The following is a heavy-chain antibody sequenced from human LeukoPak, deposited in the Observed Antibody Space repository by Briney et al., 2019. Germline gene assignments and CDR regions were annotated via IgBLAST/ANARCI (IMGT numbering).Heavy chain of an antibody. CDR3: ATDFNGYYYDSSGYPSDY. J-gene: IGHJ4*02. Sequence: ASVKVSCKASGYTCTSYGISWVRQAPGQGLEWMGWISAYNGNTNYAQKLQGRVTMTTDTSTSTAYMELRSLRSDDTAVYYCATDFNGYYYDSSGYPSDYWGQGTLVTVSS. V-gene: IGHV1-18*01. CDR1: GYTCTSYG. D-gene: IGHD3-22*01. CDR2: ISAYNGNT.